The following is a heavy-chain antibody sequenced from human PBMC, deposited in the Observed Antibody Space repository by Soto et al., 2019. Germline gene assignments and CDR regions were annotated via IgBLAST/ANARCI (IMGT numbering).Heavy chain of an antibody. CDR3: ARGFDLQYGMDV. D-gene: IGHD3-10*01. Sequence: GGSLRLSCAASGFTVSSNYMNWVRQAPRKGLEWLSYISGSSNTIYYADSVKGRFTISRDNAKNSLYLQMNSLRDEDTAVYFCARGFDLQYGMDVWGQGTTVTVS. CDR2: ISGSSNTI. CDR1: GFTVSSNY. V-gene: IGHV3-48*02. J-gene: IGHJ6*02.